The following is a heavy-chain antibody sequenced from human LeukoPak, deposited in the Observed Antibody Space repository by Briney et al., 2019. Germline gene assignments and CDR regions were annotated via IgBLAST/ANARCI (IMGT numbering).Heavy chain of an antibody. CDR1: GFTFSSYA. V-gene: IGHV3-30-3*01. J-gene: IGHJ4*02. CDR2: ISYEGNNK. CDR3: ARDSSSGWYYFDY. D-gene: IGHD6-19*01. Sequence: AGGSLRLSCAASGFTFSSYAMHWVRQAPGKGLEWVAVISYEGNNKYYADSVKGRFTISRDNSKNTLYLQMNSLRAEDTAVYYCARDSSSGWYYFDYRGQGTLVTVSS.